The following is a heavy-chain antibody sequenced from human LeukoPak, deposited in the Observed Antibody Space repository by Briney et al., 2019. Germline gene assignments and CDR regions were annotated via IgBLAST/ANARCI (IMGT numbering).Heavy chain of an antibody. CDR1: GFTVSSNC. V-gene: IGHV3-48*01. CDR2: ISSSSSTI. Sequence: PGGSLRLSCVVSGFTVSSNCMNWVRQAPGKGLEWVSYISSSSSTIYYADSVKGRFTISRDNAKNSLYLQMNSLRAEDTAVYCCARELEPAQDAFDIWGQGTMVTVSS. D-gene: IGHD1-1*01. J-gene: IGHJ3*02. CDR3: ARELEPAQDAFDI.